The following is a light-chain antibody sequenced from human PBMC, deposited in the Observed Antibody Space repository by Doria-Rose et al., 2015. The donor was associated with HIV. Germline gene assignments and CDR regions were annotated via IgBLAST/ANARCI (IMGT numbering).Light chain of an antibody. CDR3: QAWDSTTAV. Sequence: VLTQPPSVSVSPGQTASITCSGDKLGDKYACWYQQKPGQSPVVVLYQDNKRHPGIPERCSGSNSGNTATLTISGTQAMDEAAYYCQAWDSTTAVFGGGTKLTVL. CDR2: QDN. CDR1: KLGDKY. J-gene: IGLJ2*01. V-gene: IGLV3-1*01.